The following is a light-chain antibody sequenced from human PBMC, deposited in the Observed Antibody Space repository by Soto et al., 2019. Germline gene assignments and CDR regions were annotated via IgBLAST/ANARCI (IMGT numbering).Light chain of an antibody. Sequence: DIQMTQSPSTLSASVGDRVTITCRASQNVNNCLAWYQQKPGKAPKLLIHKASNLESGVPSRLSCSGAGTVFSLTMSSLQPDDFATYYCQQYNSYWTFGQGTKVEIK. CDR2: KAS. J-gene: IGKJ1*01. CDR3: QQYNSYWT. CDR1: QNVNNC. V-gene: IGKV1-5*03.